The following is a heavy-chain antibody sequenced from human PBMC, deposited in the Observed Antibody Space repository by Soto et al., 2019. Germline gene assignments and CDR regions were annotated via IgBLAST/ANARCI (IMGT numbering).Heavy chain of an antibody. CDR1: GFTFSSYS. V-gene: IGHV3-21*01. Sequence: GGSLRLSCAASGFTFSSYSMNWVRQAPGKGLEWVSSISSSSSYIYYADSVKGRFTISRDNAKNSLYLQMNSLRAEDTAVYYCARDKTDYGSGSPPLEFDPWGQGTLVTVSS. D-gene: IGHD3-10*01. J-gene: IGHJ5*02. CDR3: ARDKTDYGSGSPPLEFDP. CDR2: ISSSSSYI.